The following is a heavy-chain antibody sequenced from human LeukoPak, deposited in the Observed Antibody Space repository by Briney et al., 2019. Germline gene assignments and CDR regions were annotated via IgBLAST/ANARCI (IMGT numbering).Heavy chain of an antibody. J-gene: IGHJ6*01. V-gene: IGHV3-23*01. Sequence: PGGSLRLSCAASGFTFSSYAMSWVRLAPGNGQEWVSAISGSGGSTYYADSVKGRFTIPRDNSKNPLYLEMNSLRAEDTAIYYCAKMKGHPLQKYYMDVWGQGTTVTVSS. CDR1: GFTFSSYA. CDR3: AKMKGHPLQKYYMDV. D-gene: IGHD2/OR15-2a*01. CDR2: ISGSGGST.